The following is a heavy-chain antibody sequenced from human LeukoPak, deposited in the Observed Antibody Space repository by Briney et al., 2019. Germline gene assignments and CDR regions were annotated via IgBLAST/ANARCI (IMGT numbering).Heavy chain of an antibody. CDR1: GGTFSSYA. CDR3: ARDGQGFDY. CDR2: IIPILGIA. D-gene: IGHD5-24*01. Sequence: ASVKVSCKASGGTFSSYAISWVRQAPGQGLEWMGRIIPILGIANYAQKFQGRVTTTADKSTSTACMELSSLRSEDTAVYYCARDGQGFDYWGQGTLVTVSS. V-gene: IGHV1-69*04. J-gene: IGHJ4*02.